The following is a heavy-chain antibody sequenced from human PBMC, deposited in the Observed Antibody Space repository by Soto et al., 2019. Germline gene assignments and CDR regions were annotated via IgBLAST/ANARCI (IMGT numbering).Heavy chain of an antibody. CDR1: GGTFSSYA. V-gene: IGHV1-69*12. Sequence: QVQLVQSGAEVKKPGSSVKVSCKASGGTFSSYAISWVRQAPGQGLEWMGGIIPIFGTANYAQKFQGRVTITADESTSTAYMELSSLRSEDTAVYYCARGGPYYYDSSGLYYFDYWGQGTLVTVSS. D-gene: IGHD3-22*01. CDR2: IIPIFGTA. CDR3: ARGGPYYYDSSGLYYFDY. J-gene: IGHJ4*02.